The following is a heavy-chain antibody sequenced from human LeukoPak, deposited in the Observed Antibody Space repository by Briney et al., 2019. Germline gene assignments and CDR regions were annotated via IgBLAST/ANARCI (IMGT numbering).Heavy chain of an antibody. D-gene: IGHD3-10*01. V-gene: IGHV3-11*01. J-gene: IGHJ4*02. CDR2: ISSVGSST. CDR1: GFTFSGDY. CDR3: ARARGAGPGAHFDY. Sequence: PGGSLRLSCAASGFTFSGDYMSWIRQAPGKGLEWVSYISSVGSSTVYADSVKGRFTISRDNTKSSLLLQMNSLRAEDTAVYYCARARGAGPGAHFDYWGQGTPVIVSS.